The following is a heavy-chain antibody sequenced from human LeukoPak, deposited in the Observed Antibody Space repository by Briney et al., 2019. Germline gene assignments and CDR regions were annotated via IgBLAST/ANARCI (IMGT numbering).Heavy chain of an antibody. CDR1: GFTFSSYG. CDR3: AKDRRRGYFGSGGNFDY. D-gene: IGHD3-10*01. CDR2: ISGSGGST. J-gene: IGHJ4*02. Sequence: GGTLRLSCAASGFTFSSYGMSWVRQAPGKGLEWVSAISGSGGSTYYADSVKGRFTISRDNAKNSLYLQMNSLRAEDMALYYCAKDRRRGYFGSGGNFDYWGQGTLVTVSS. V-gene: IGHV3-23*01.